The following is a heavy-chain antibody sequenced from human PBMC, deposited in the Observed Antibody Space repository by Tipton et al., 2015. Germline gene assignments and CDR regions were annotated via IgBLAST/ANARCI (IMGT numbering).Heavy chain of an antibody. J-gene: IGHJ6*02. CDR2: INSDGSNT. CDR3: ARDYAGRWLGKYYYGMDV. V-gene: IGHV3-74*03. CDR1: GFTFSSYW. Sequence: SLRLSCAASGFTFSSYWMHWVRQAPGKGLVWVSRINSDGSNTKYADSVKGRFTISRDNAKNTLYLQMNSLRAEDTAVYYCARDYAGRWLGKYYYGMDVWGQGTLVTVSS. D-gene: IGHD6-19*01.